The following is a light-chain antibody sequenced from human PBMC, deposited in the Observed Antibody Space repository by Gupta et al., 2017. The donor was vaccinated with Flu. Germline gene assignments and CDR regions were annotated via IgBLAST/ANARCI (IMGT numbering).Light chain of an antibody. CDR1: QTISSW. Sequence: PSTLSASVGDRVTITCRASQTISSWLAWYQQKPGKAPKLLICKASSLESGVPSRFGGSGSGTEFTLTIDSLEPDDFATYYCQQDNSYPWTFGQGTKVEIK. CDR3: QQDNSYPWT. J-gene: IGKJ1*01. CDR2: KAS. V-gene: IGKV1-5*03.